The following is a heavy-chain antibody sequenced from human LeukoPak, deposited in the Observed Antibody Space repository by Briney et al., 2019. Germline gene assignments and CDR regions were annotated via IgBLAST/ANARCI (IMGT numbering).Heavy chain of an antibody. CDR3: ASGGYSYGYGEYFDY. CDR1: GFSFTDYP. J-gene: IGHJ4*02. CDR2: IRTTAEGAKYA. Sequence: GGSLRLSCATSGFSFTDYPMNWVRQAPGKGLEWISNIRTTAEGAKYAYYADSVKGRVTISRDDGKNTLYLHMNSLRDDDTAVYYCASGGYSYGYGEYFDYWGQGTLVTVSS. V-gene: IGHV3-48*02. D-gene: IGHD5-18*01.